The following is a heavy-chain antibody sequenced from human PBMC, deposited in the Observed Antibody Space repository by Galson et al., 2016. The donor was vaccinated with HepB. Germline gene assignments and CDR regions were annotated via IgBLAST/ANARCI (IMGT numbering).Heavy chain of an antibody. CDR3: TRDREDGRSW. CDR1: GGSITRSSW. Sequence: SETLSLTCAVSGGSITRSSWWTWVRQPPGKGLEWIGEIYHSGTTNYNPSLKGPVTISLDRFQNQFSFLVTSVTAADTAVYYCTRDREDGRSWWGPGTLVTVAS. CDR2: IYHSGTT. V-gene: IGHV4-4*02. J-gene: IGHJ4*02. D-gene: IGHD6-13*01.